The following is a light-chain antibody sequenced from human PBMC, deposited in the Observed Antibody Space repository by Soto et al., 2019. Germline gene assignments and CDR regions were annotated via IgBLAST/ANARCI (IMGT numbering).Light chain of an antibody. J-gene: IGLJ3*02. V-gene: IGLV4-69*01. CDR3: QTWGAGIRV. CDR2: VNSDGGH. CDR1: SGHSTYA. Sequence: QPVLTQSPSASDSLGASVKLTCTLDSGHSTYAIAWHQQQPEKGPRYLMKVNSDGGHTKGDGIPDRFSGSSSGAERYLTISRLQSEDEVNYYSQTWGAGIRVFGVGTKLNVL.